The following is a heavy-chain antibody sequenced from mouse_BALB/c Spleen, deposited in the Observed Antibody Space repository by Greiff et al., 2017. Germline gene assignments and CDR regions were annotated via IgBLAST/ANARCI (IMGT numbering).Heavy chain of an antibody. J-gene: IGHJ4*01. CDR1: GFSLTSYG. V-gene: IGHV2-9*02. CDR2: IWAGGST. D-gene: IGHD1-1*01. CDR3: AREDGSSYEAMDY. Sequence: VKLQESGPGLVAPSQSLSITCTVSGFSLTSYGVHWVRQPPGKGLEWLGVIWAGGSTNYNSALMSRLSISKDNSKSQVFLKMNSLQTDDTAMYYCAREDGSSYEAMDYWGQGTSVTVSS.